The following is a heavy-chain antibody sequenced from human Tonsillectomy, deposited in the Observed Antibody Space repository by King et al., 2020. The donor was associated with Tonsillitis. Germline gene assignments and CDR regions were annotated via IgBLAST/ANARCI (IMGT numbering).Heavy chain of an antibody. CDR2: MSGSGDST. CDR1: GFTFSNYA. J-gene: IGHJ5*02. D-gene: IGHD3/OR15-3a*01. CDR3: AKITDFDFRFDP. Sequence: VQLLESGGGLVQPGGSLRLSCAASGFTFSNYAMTWVRQAPGKGLEWVSTMSGSGDSTYYADSVKGRFTISRDNSKNTLYLQLNGLRAEETAVYYCAKITDFDFRFDPWGQGTLVTVSS. V-gene: IGHV3-23*01.